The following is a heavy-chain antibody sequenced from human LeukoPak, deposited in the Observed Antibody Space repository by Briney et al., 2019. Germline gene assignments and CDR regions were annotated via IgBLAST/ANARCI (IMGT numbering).Heavy chain of an antibody. CDR3: ARDRYSSGWYGDFDC. CDR2: ISSSSSTI. J-gene: IGHJ4*02. V-gene: IGHV3-48*04. CDR1: AFSLNAYN. Sequence: PGGSLRLSCAASAFSLNAYNMNWVRQAPGKGLEWVSSISSSSSTIYYADSVKGRFTISRDNAKNSLYLQMNSLRAEDTAVYYCARDRYSSGWYGDFDCWGQGTLVTVSS. D-gene: IGHD6-19*01.